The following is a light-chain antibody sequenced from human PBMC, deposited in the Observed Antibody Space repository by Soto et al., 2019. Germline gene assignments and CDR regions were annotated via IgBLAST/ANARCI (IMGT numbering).Light chain of an antibody. CDR3: QQYENYWT. CDR1: QSISSW. CDR2: DAS. V-gene: IGKV1-5*01. Sequence: DIQMTQSPSTLSTSVGDSVTITCRASQSISSWLAWYQHKPGKAPKLLIYDASNLDSGVPSRFSGSGSGTEFSHTISNLQPDDCATYYCQQYENYWTFGQGTKVDIK. J-gene: IGKJ1*01.